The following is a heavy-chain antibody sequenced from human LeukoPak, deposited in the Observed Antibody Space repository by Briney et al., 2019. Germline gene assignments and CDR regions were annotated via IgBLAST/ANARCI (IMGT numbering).Heavy chain of an antibody. CDR3: ARDPRNKGFDP. Sequence: GGSLRLSCAASGFTFSSYSMNWVRQAPGKGLEWVSYISSSSGTIYYADFVKGRFTVSRDNAKNSLYLQMNSLRVEDMAVYYCARDPRNKGFDPWGQGTLVTVSS. V-gene: IGHV3-48*01. CDR2: ISSSSGTI. CDR1: GFTFSSYS. J-gene: IGHJ5*02. D-gene: IGHD1/OR15-1a*01.